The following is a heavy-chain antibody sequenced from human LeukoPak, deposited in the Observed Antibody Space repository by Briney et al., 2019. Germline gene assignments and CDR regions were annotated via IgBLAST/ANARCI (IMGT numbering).Heavy chain of an antibody. CDR1: GGTFSSYD. Sequence: ASVKVSCKASGGTFSSYDISWVRQAPGQGLEWMGGIIPNFGTANYAQKFQGRVTITADKSTSTAYMELSSLRSEDTAVYYCARDRRNYYGSGSYYNLDYWGQGTLVTVSS. V-gene: IGHV1-69*06. D-gene: IGHD3-10*01. CDR2: IIPNFGTA. CDR3: ARDRRNYYGSGSYYNLDY. J-gene: IGHJ4*02.